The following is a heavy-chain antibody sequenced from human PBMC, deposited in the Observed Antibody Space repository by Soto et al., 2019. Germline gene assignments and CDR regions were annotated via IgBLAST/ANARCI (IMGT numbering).Heavy chain of an antibody. D-gene: IGHD2-2*01. Sequence: DSLYVSCNASGDTFTSYSMRWVRQAPGQRLEWMGWINAGNGNTKYSQKFQGRVTITRDTSESTAYMEQRSMRYEDTAVYYCARVKCSSSSCYDGNCMDVWGQGTMVTVYS. CDR3: ARVKCSSSSCYDGNCMDV. CDR1: GDTFTSYS. V-gene: IGHV1-3*01. CDR2: INAGNGNT. J-gene: IGHJ6*02.